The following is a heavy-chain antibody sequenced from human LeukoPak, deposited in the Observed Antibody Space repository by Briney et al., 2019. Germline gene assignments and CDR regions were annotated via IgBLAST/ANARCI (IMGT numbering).Heavy chain of an antibody. Sequence: GGSLRLSCAASGFTFGSYAMSWVRQAPGKGLEWVSGICTSGGTTSYAESVKGRFTVSRDNPRNTLYMEMNSLRDEDTAVYYCAVMHRYYDGSGYWVQWGQGTLVTVSS. CDR3: AVMHRYYDGSGYWVQ. J-gene: IGHJ4*02. CDR2: ICTSGGTT. V-gene: IGHV3-23*01. CDR1: GFTFGSYA. D-gene: IGHD3-22*01.